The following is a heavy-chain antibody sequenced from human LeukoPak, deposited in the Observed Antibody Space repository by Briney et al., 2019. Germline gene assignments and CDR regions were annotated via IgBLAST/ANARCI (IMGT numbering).Heavy chain of an antibody. CDR3: ARTHVGSYGSGSYYN. V-gene: IGHV3-21*01. CDR2: ISSSSSYI. CDR1: GFTFSSYS. J-gene: IGHJ4*02. Sequence: GGSLRLSCAASGFTFSSYSMNWVRQAPGKGLEWVSSISSSSSYIYYADSVKGRFTISRDNAKNSLYLQMNSLRAEDTAVYYCARTHVGSYGSGSYYNWGQGTLVTVSS. D-gene: IGHD3-10*01.